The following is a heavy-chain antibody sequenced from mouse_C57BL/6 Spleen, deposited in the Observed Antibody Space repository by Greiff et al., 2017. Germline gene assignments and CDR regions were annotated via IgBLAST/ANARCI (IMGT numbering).Heavy chain of an antibody. Sequence: VKLQQSGAELVKPGASVKISCKASGYAFSSYWMNWVKQRPGKGLEWIGQIYPGDGDTNYNGKFKGKATLTADKSSSTAYMQLSSLTSEDSAVYFCALTTVVARAMDYWGQGTSVTVSS. D-gene: IGHD1-1*01. CDR1: GYAFSSYW. CDR3: ALTTVVARAMDY. V-gene: IGHV1-80*01. CDR2: IYPGDGDT. J-gene: IGHJ4*01.